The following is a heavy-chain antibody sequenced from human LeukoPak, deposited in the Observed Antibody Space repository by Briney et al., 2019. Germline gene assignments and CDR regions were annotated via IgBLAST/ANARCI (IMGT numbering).Heavy chain of an antibody. CDR1: GFIFTDYW. CDR3: ARTRDFWSGYYKDAFDI. CDR2: IKYDGIDK. V-gene: IGHV3-7*01. D-gene: IGHD3-3*01. Sequence: PGGSLRLSCAASGFIFTDYWMNWVRQAPGKGLEWVAMIKYDGIDKKYLDSVKGRFTISRDNAKNSLCLQMSSLRAEDTAVYYCARTRDFWSGYYKDAFDIWGQGTMVTVSS. J-gene: IGHJ3*02.